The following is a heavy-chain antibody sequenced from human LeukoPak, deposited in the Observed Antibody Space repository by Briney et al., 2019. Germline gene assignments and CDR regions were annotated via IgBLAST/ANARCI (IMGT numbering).Heavy chain of an antibody. CDR1: GGTFSSYA. J-gene: IGHJ4*02. D-gene: IGHD2-2*01. V-gene: IGHV1-69*04. CDR3: ARSWRYCSSTSCHVDY. CDR2: IIPILGIA. Sequence: SVKVSCKASGGTFSSYAISWVRQAPGQGLEWMGRIIPILGIANYAQKFQGRVTITADKSTSTAYMELSSLRSEDTAVYYCARSWRYCSSTSCHVDYWGQGTLVTVSS.